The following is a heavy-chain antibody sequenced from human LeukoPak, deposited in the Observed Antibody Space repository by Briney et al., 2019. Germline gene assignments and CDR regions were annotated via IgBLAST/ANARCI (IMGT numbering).Heavy chain of an antibody. D-gene: IGHD3-22*01. CDR2: IRYDGSNK. Sequence: GGSLRLSCAASGFSFSDFYMSWIRQAPGKGLEWVAFIRYDGSNKYYADSVKGRFTISRDNSKNTLYLQMNSLRAEDTAVYYCAKDYYDSSGYYWSWGQGTLATVSS. CDR1: GFSFSDFY. V-gene: IGHV3-30*02. CDR3: AKDYYDSSGYYWS. J-gene: IGHJ5*02.